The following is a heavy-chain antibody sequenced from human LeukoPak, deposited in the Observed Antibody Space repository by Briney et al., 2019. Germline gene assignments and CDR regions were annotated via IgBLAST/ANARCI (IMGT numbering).Heavy chain of an antibody. J-gene: IGHJ4*02. CDR3: ARHRYYYDSSGYYGDPFDY. CDR1: GGSISRSSYY. Sequence: PSETLSLTCNVSGGSISRSSYYWNWIRQPPGRGLEWIGTISYSGSTYYNPSLKSRVTISVDTSKNQFSLKLISVTAADTAVYYCARHRYYYDSSGYYGDPFDYWGQGTLVTVSS. D-gene: IGHD3-22*01. CDR2: ISYSGST. V-gene: IGHV4-39*01.